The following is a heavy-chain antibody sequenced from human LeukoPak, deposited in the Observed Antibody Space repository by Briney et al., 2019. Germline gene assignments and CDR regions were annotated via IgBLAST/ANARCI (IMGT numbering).Heavy chain of an antibody. D-gene: IGHD1-26*01. CDR2: ISSSSSYI. CDR3: ARSVDQEIVGASDYYYYMDV. J-gene: IGHJ6*03. V-gene: IGHV3-21*01. Sequence: IPGGSLRLSCAASGFIFSSYAMSWVRQAPGKGLEWVSSISSSSSYIYYADSVKGRFTISRDNAKNSLYLQMNSLRAEDTAVYYCARSVDQEIVGASDYYYYMDVWGKGTTVTVSS. CDR1: GFIFSSYA.